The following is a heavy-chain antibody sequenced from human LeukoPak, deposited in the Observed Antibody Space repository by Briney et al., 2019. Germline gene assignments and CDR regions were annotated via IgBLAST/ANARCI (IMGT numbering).Heavy chain of an antibody. CDR2: IIPIFGTA. D-gene: IGHD1-1*01. CDR1: GGTFSSYG. J-gene: IGHJ4*02. V-gene: IGHV1-69*05. CDR3: ARVVNWTDRYYFDH. Sequence: SVKVSCKASGGTFSSYGISWVRQAPGQGLEWMGGIIPIFGTANYAQKFQGGVTITTDESTSTAYMELSSLRSEDTAVYYCARVVNWTDRYYFDHWGQGTLVPVSS.